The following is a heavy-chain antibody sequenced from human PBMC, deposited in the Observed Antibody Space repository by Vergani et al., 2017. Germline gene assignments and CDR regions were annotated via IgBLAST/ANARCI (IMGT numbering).Heavy chain of an antibody. D-gene: IGHD3-3*01. CDR2: ISYDGSNK. Sequence: QVQLVESGGGVVQPGRSLRLSCAASGFTFSSYGMHWVRQAPGKGLEWVAVISYDGSNKYYADFVKGRFTISRDNSKNTLYLQMNSLRAEDTAVYYCAKDREWFADHYYYYYGMDVWGQGTTVTVSS. CDR3: AKDREWFADHYYYYYGMDV. J-gene: IGHJ6*02. CDR1: GFTFSSYG. V-gene: IGHV3-30*18.